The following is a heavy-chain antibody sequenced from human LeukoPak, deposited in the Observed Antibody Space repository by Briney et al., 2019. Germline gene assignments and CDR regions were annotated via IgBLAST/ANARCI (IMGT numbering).Heavy chain of an antibody. Sequence: PSGTLSLTCTVSGGSISSYKWSWIRQPPGKGLEGVGYIYYSGSTNYNPSLKSRVTISVDTSKNQFSLKLNSVTAADTAVYYCARDGYCSSTSCYDAFDIWGQGTMVTVST. D-gene: IGHD2-2*03. V-gene: IGHV4-59*12. CDR3: ARDGYCSSTSCYDAFDI. CDR1: GGSISSYK. CDR2: IYYSGST. J-gene: IGHJ3*02.